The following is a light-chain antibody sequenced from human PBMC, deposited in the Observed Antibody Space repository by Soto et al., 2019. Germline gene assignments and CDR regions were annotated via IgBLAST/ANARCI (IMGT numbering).Light chain of an antibody. J-gene: IGKJ1*01. CDR1: QSVSSSY. V-gene: IGKV3-20*01. Sequence: EIVWTQSPGTLSLSPGERATLSCRASQSVSSSYLAWSPQKPGQAPRLLIYGASSRATGIPDRFSGSGSGPDSTLTIRRLEPEDFAVYFCQHYGSPRTFGQGTKVDIK. CDR3: QHYGSPRT. CDR2: GAS.